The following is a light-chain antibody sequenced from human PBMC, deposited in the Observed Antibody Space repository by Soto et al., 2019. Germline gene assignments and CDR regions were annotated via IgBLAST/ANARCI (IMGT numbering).Light chain of an antibody. V-gene: IGKV3-20*01. J-gene: IGKJ2*01. CDR2: GAF. CDR3: QQYGSSPMYT. Sequence: EIVLTQSPGTLSLSPGERATLSCRASQSVSSSYLACYQQKPGQAPRLLIYGAFSKATGIPDRFSGSGSGTDFTLTISRLEPEDFAVYYCQQYGSSPMYTFGHGTKLEIK. CDR1: QSVSSSY.